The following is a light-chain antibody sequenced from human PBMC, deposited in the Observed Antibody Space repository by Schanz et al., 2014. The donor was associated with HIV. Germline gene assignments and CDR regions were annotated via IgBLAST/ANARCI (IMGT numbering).Light chain of an antibody. CDR1: SYSIGNNF. Sequence: QSVLTQPPSVSAAPGQRVTISCSGHSYSIGNNFVSWFQQLPGTAPKLLIYDNNKRPSGIPDRFSGSKSGTSATLVITGLQTGDEADYYCGAWDDGRGAVVFGGGTKLTVL. V-gene: IGLV1-51*01. CDR2: DNN. J-gene: IGLJ2*01. CDR3: GAWDDGRGAVV.